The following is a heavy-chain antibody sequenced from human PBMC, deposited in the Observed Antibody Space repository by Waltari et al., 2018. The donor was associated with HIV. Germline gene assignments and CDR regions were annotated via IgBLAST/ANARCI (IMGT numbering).Heavy chain of an antibody. D-gene: IGHD2-2*01. CDR2: INPNIGGT. J-gene: IGHJ6*02. V-gene: IGHV1-2*02. CDR1: GYTFSGYY. CDR3: ARENCSDTSCDGGMDA. Sequence: QVQLDQSGAEVKKTGASVKVSCKASGYTFSGYYMHRVRQAPGQGLEWMGWINPNIGGTHYARKFQGRVTMTRDTSISTAYMELSRLTYDDTAVYYCARENCSDTSCDGGMDAWGQGTTVTVSS.